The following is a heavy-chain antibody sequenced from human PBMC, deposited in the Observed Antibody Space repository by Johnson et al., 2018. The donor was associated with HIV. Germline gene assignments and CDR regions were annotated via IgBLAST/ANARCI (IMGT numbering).Heavy chain of an antibody. J-gene: IGHJ3*02. CDR3: ARLEELLRAFDI. CDR1: GFTFDDYA. V-gene: IGHV3-9*01. D-gene: IGHD1-26*01. CDR2: ISWNSGSI. Sequence: VQLVESGGGLVQPGRSLRLSCAASGFTFDDYAMHWVRQAPGKGLEWVSGISWNSGSIGYADSVKGRFTISRDNSKNTLYLQMNSLRAEDTAVYYCARLEELLRAFDIWGQGTMVTVSS.